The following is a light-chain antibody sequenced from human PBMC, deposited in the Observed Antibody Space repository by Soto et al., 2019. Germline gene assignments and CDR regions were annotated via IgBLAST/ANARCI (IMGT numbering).Light chain of an antibody. V-gene: IGLV2-11*01. CDR2: DVH. CDR3: SSYAGNYTLI. CDR1: SSDVGGYNY. Sequence: SALTQPRSVSGSPGQSVTISCTGTSSDVGGYNYVSWYQHHPGKAPKLMIYDVHKRPSGVPDRFSGSKSANTASLTISGLQAEDEADYYCSSYAGNYTLIFGGGTKLTVL. J-gene: IGLJ2*01.